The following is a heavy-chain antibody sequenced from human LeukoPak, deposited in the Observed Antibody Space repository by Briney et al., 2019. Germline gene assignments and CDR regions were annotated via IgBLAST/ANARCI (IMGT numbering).Heavy chain of an antibody. CDR3: ARDRLGGYYFDY. CDR2: ISSRSSYT. J-gene: IGHJ4*02. Sequence: GGSLRLSCAASGFTFSAYWMHWVRQAPGKGLEWVSYISSRSSYTDYADSVKGRFTISRDSARDSLYLQMNSLRAEGTAVYYCARDRLGGYYFDYWGQGTLVTVSS. D-gene: IGHD5-12*01. CDR1: GFTFSAYW. V-gene: IGHV3-11*05.